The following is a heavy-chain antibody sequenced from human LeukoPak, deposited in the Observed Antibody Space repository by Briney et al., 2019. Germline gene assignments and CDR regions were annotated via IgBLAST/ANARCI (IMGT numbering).Heavy chain of an antibody. Sequence: GGSLRLSCVASGFTFSSYGMSWVRQAPGKGLQWVSTISGSGDKTFYADSVKGRFTISRDNSKNTLYLQMNSLRAEDTAVYYCARGGYSYGFFSHYYYYYYMDVWGKGTTVTISS. CDR3: ARGGYSYGFFSHYYYYYYMDV. CDR1: GFTFSSYG. V-gene: IGHV3-23*01. CDR2: ISGSGDKT. J-gene: IGHJ6*03. D-gene: IGHD5-18*01.